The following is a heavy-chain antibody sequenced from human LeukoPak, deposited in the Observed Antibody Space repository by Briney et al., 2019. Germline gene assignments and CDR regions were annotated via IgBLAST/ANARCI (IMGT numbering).Heavy chain of an antibody. CDR1: GYTFTGYY. CDR2: INPNSGGST. V-gene: IGHV1-2*02. CDR3: ASINQWELLNY. Sequence: ASVKVSCKASGYTFTGYYMHWVRQAPGQGLEWMGWINPNSGGSTSYAQKFQGRVTMTRDTSISTAYMELSRLRSDDTAVYYCASINQWELLNYWGQGTLVTVSS. D-gene: IGHD1-26*01. J-gene: IGHJ4*02.